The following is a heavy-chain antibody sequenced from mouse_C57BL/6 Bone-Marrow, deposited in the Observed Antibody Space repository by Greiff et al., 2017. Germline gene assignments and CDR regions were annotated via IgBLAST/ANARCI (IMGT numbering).Heavy chain of an antibody. CDR1: GYTFTDYY. J-gene: IGHJ2*01. Sequence: VQLKQSGPVLVKPGASVKMSCKASGYTFTDYYMNWVKQSHGKSLEWIGVINPYNGGTSYNQKFKGKATLTVDKSSSTAYMELNSLTSEDSAVYYCARVVIRTFDYWGQGTTLTVSS. CDR3: ARVVIRTFDY. D-gene: IGHD2-13*01. CDR2: INPYNGGT. V-gene: IGHV1-19*01.